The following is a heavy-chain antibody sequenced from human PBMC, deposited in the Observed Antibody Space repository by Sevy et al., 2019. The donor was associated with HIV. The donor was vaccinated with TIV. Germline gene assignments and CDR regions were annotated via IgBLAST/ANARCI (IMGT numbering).Heavy chain of an antibody. J-gene: IGHJ4*02. CDR3: TACVGTSDFDY. D-gene: IGHD1-26*01. CDR2: IKSKIDGATR. Sequence: GGSLRLSCEASGFTFNNAWMSWVRQAPGKGLEWVGRIKSKIDGATRDFAAHVKGRFDISRDDSKDTLYLQMNSLKTEDTAVYYCTACVGTSDFDYWGRGVLVTVSS. V-gene: IGHV3-15*01. CDR1: GFTFNNAW.